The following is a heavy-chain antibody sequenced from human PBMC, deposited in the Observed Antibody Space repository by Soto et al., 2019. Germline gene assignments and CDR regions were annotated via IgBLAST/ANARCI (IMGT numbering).Heavy chain of an antibody. D-gene: IGHD6-19*01. Sequence: PGGSLRLSCAASGFTFSSYGMHWVRQAPGKGLEWVAVIWYDGSNKYYADSVKGRFTISRDNSKNTLYLQMNSLRAEDTAVYYCARNARSGWYGRHQYFQHWGQGTLVTVSS. CDR2: IWYDGSNK. CDR3: ARNARSGWYGRHQYFQH. V-gene: IGHV3-33*01. J-gene: IGHJ1*01. CDR1: GFTFSSYG.